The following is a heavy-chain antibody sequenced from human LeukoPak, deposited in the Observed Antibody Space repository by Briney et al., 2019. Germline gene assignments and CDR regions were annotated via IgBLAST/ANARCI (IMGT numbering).Heavy chain of an antibody. Sequence: SPTLSLTFAVSGDGVSIKNGAWTWIRQSPSKGLEWLGRTYYRSKTYNNYAESMEGPMTISPNTSKISYSLPLTSVTPDAASMYYSARDFGTSGWHTFYYWGDGSLVTASS. J-gene: IGHJ4*01. CDR1: GDGVSIKNGA. CDR2: TYYRSKTYN. D-gene: IGHD6-19*01. V-gene: IGHV6-1*01. CDR3: ARDFGTSGWHTFYY.